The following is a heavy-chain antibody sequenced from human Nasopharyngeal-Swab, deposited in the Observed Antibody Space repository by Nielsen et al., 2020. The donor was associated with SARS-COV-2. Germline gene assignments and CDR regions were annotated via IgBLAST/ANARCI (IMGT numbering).Heavy chain of an antibody. CDR1: GFTFSSHG. CDR3: AKDYYGSGSYLGWLSGPEYYFDY. Sequence: GGSLRLSCAASGFTFSSHGMHWVRQAPGKGLEWVAVISYDGSNKYYADYVKGRFTISRDNSKNTLYLQMNSLRAEDTAVYYCAKDYYGSGSYLGWLSGPEYYFDYWGQGTLVTVSS. D-gene: IGHD3-10*01. V-gene: IGHV3-30*18. J-gene: IGHJ4*02. CDR2: ISYDGSNK.